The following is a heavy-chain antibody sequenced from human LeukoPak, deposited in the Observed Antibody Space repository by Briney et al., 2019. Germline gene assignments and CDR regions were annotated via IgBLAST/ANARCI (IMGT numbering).Heavy chain of an antibody. CDR1: GFTFDDYA. D-gene: IGHD4-17*01. V-gene: IGHV3-9*01. CDR3: AKDKGDGDYGSWFDP. Sequence: PGGSLRLSCAASGFTFDDYAMHWVRQAPGKGLEWVSGISWNSGSIGYADSVKGRFTISRDNAKNSLYLQMNSLRAEDTALYYCAKDKGDGDYGSWFDPWGQGTLVTVSS. CDR2: ISWNSGSI. J-gene: IGHJ5*02.